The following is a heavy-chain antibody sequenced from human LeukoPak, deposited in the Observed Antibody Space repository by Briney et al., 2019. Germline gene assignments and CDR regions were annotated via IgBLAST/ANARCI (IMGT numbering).Heavy chain of an antibody. J-gene: IGHJ6*03. V-gene: IGHV3-23*01. CDR2: ISGSGGNT. D-gene: IGHD2-2*01. Sequence: GGSLRLSCAASGFTFSSYAMSWVRQAPGKGLEWVSTISGSGGNTYYADSVKGRFTVSKDNSKSTLYLQMNNLRAENTAVYYCAKHWSYCSTTSCFFNYYYYYMDVWGKGTTVTVSS. CDR3: AKHWSYCSTTSCFFNYYYYYMDV. CDR1: GFTFSSYA.